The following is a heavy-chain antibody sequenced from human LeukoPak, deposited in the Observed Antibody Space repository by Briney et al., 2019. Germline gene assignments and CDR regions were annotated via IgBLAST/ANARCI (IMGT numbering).Heavy chain of an antibody. D-gene: IGHD3-3*01. CDR3: ARDATYYDFWSGRGFDP. CDR1: GFTFSSYG. Sequence: GGSLRLTCAASGFTFSSYGMRWVRQAPGKGLEWVAFIRYDGSNKYYADSVKGRFTISRDNSKNTLYLQMNSLRAEDTAVYYCARDATYYDFWSGRGFDPWGQGTLVTVSS. CDR2: IRYDGSNK. J-gene: IGHJ5*02. V-gene: IGHV3-30*02.